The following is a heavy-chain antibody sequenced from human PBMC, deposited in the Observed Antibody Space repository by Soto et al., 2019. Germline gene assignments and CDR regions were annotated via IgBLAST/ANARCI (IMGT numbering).Heavy chain of an antibody. CDR1: GYTFTDYD. Sequence: QVQVVQSKAEVKKPGASVKVSCKTSGYTFTDYDINWVRQAPGQGLEWMGWVSPDSGNAGYAQQFQGRVSMTSDTSTSTVYMALTSLRSEDTAVYFCEVTTGYWGQGTMVTVSS. CDR2: VSPDSGNA. CDR3: EVTTGY. V-gene: IGHV1-8*01. J-gene: IGHJ4*02. D-gene: IGHD3-9*01.